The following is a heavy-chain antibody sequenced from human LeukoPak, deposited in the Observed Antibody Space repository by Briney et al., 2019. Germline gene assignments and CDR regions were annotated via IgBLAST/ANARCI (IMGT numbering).Heavy chain of an antibody. CDR2: ISSGSSTI. Sequence: GGSLRLSCAASGFTFSTYSMDWVRQAPGKGLEWVSYISSGSSTIYYADSVKGRFTISRDNAKNSLYLQMNSLRAEDTAVYYCANSAGGSGYYRPLDYWGQGTLVTVSS. D-gene: IGHD3-22*01. V-gene: IGHV3-48*01. CDR3: ANSAGGSGYYRPLDY. J-gene: IGHJ4*02. CDR1: GFTFSTYS.